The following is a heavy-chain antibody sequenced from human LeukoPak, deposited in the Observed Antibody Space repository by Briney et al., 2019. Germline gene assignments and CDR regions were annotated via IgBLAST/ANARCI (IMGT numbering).Heavy chain of an antibody. CDR2: ISGSGGST. CDR1: GFTFGSYA. CDR3: AKKSYYDSSGYYYFDF. J-gene: IGHJ4*02. D-gene: IGHD3-22*01. V-gene: IGHV3-23*01. Sequence: HSGGSLRLSCAASGFTFGSYAMNWVRQAPGKGLEWVSAISGSGGSTYYADSVKGRFTISRDNSKNTLYLQMNSLRAEDTAVYYCAKKSYYDSSGYYYFDFWGQGTLVTVSS.